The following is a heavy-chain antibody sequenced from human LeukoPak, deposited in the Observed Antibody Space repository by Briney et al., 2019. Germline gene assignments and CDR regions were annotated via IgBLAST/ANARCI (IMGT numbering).Heavy chain of an antibody. V-gene: IGHV6-1*01. D-gene: IGHD5-18*01. J-gene: IGHJ4*02. CDR3: ARGGYKGYSYGYYFDY. CDR2: TYYRSKWYN. Sequence: SQTLSLTCAISGDSVSSNSAGWSRIRQSPSRGLEWLGRTYYRSKWYNDYAVSVKSRITINPDTSKNQFSLQLNSVTPEDTAVYYCARGGYKGYSYGYYFDYWGQGTLVTVSS. CDR1: GDSVSSNSAG.